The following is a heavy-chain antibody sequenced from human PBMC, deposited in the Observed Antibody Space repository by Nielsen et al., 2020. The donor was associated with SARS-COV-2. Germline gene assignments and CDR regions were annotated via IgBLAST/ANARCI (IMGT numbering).Heavy chain of an antibody. J-gene: IGHJ4*02. CDR1: GFTFSGYW. Sequence: GGSLRLSCAASGFTFSGYWMHWVRQAPGKGLVWVSRINSDGSDSVYAEFLTGRITISRDNAKNTLYLQMNSLRDEDTAVYYCGRGDILTGYIDYWGQGSPVTVSS. D-gene: IGHD3-9*01. CDR2: INSDGSDS. V-gene: IGHV3-74*01. CDR3: GRGDILTGYIDY.